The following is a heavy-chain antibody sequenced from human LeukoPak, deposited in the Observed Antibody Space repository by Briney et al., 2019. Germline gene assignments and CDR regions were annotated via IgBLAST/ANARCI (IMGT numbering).Heavy chain of an antibody. V-gene: IGHV1-69*05. Sequence: SVKVSCKASGGTFSSYAISWVRQAPGQGLEWMRRIIPIFGTANYAQKSQGRVTITTDESTSTAYMELSSLRSEDTAVYYCARDLTTVTTSGAFDIWGQGTMVTVSS. J-gene: IGHJ3*02. CDR2: IIPIFGTA. D-gene: IGHD4-17*01. CDR1: GGTFSSYA. CDR3: ARDLTTVTTSGAFDI.